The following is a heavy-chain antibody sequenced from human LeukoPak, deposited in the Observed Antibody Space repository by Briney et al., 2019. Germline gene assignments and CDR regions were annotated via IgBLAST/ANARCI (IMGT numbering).Heavy chain of an antibody. CDR3: AREGGTMVRGGDYYYYYMDV. D-gene: IGHD3-10*01. V-gene: IGHV4-4*07. Sequence: SETLSLTCTVSGGSISSYYWSWIRQPAGKGLEWIGRIYTSGSTNYNPSLKSRVTTSVDTSKNHFSLKLSSVTAADTAVYYCAREGGTMVRGGDYYYYYMDVWGKGTTVTVSS. CDR2: IYTSGST. J-gene: IGHJ6*03. CDR1: GGSISSYY.